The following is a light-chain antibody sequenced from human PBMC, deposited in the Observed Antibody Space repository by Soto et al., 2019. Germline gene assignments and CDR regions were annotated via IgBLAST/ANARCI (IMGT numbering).Light chain of an antibody. Sequence: DIQMTQSPSTLSASVGDRVTITCRASQSISSWLAWYQQKPGKAPKLLIYDASSLESGVPSRFSGSGSGTEFTLTISSLQPEDFATYYCQQSYSSITFGQGTKVDI. CDR2: DAS. V-gene: IGKV1-5*01. CDR1: QSISSW. J-gene: IGKJ1*01. CDR3: QQSYSSIT.